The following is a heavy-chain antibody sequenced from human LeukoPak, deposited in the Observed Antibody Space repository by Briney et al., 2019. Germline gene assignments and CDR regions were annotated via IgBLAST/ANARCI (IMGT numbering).Heavy chain of an antibody. CDR3: ARDRGFDISYNWLEP. J-gene: IGHJ5*02. Sequence: PGGSLRLSCAASGFTFSSYAMSWVRQAPGKELEWVSVISGSGGSTYYADSVKGRFTISRDNSKNTLYVQMNSLRAEDTAVYYCARDRGFDISYNWLEPWGQGTLVTVSS. D-gene: IGHD3-10*01. CDR2: ISGSGGST. CDR1: GFTFSSYA. V-gene: IGHV3-23*01.